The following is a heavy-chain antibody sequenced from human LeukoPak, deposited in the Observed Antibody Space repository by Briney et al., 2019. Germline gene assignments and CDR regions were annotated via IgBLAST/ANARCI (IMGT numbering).Heavy chain of an antibody. Sequence: PGGSLRLSCAASGFTFSSYSMNWVRQAPGKGLEWVSYISSSSSTIYYADSVKGRFTISRDNAKNSLYLQMNSLRAEDTAVYYCARDGYNYVLDCWGQGTLVTVSS. V-gene: IGHV3-48*01. CDR3: ARDGYNYVLDC. D-gene: IGHD5-24*01. J-gene: IGHJ4*02. CDR1: GFTFSSYS. CDR2: ISSSSSTI.